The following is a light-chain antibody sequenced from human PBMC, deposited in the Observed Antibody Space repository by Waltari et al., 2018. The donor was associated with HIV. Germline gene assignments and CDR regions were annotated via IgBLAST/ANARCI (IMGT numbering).Light chain of an antibody. Sequence: EIVMAQSPATLSVSPGETATVSCRASQSVSNSLAWYQQKPGQAPRLLIYGASSRATGIPDRFSGSGSGTDFTLTISRLEPEDFAVYYCQQYGSSYTFGQGTKLEIK. J-gene: IGKJ2*01. CDR1: QSVSNS. CDR3: QQYGSSYT. CDR2: GAS. V-gene: IGKV3-20*01.